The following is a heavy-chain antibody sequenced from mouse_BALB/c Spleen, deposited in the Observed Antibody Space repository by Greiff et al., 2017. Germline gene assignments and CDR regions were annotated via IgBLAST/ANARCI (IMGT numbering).Heavy chain of an antibody. Sequence: VQRVESGPGLVAPSQSLSITCTVSGFSLSRYSVHWVRQPPGKGLEWLGMIWGGGSTDYNSALKSRLSISKDNSKSQVFLKMNSLQTDDTAMYYCARKGGYGSSYGWYFDVWGAGTTVTVSS. D-gene: IGHD1-1*01. CDR1: GFSLSRYS. CDR3: ARKGGYGSSYGWYFDV. V-gene: IGHV2-6-4*01. J-gene: IGHJ1*01. CDR2: IWGGGST.